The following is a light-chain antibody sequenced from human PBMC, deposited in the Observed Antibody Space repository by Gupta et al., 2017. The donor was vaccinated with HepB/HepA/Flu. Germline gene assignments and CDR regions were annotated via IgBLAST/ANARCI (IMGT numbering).Light chain of an antibody. J-gene: IGKJ4*01. CDR3: QQNYSSHVT. CDR2: DAS. CDR1: QSISSY. Sequence: DIQMTQSPSSLSASLGDRVTITCRASQSISSYLNWYQQKPGNAPNLLIYDASTWKSGVPSRFSGSGYGTDFTLTISNRQPEDFASYYCQQNYSSHVTFGRGTKVEIK. V-gene: IGKV1-39*01.